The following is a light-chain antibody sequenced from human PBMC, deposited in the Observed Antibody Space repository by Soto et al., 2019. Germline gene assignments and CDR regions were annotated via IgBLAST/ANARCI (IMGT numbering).Light chain of an antibody. Sequence: EVVMTQSPATLSVSPGEGVTLSCRANQGISDTLAWYQHKPGQTPRLLIYDTSTRATGVPARFSGSRSGPEFTLTISRLEPEDFAIYYCQQWSSSPRTFGQGTKLEIK. CDR1: QGISDT. J-gene: IGKJ2*01. V-gene: IGKV3-15*01. CDR3: QQWSSSPRT. CDR2: DTS.